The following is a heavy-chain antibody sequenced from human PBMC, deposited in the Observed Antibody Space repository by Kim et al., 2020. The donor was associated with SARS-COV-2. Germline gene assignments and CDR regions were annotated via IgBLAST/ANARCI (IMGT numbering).Heavy chain of an antibody. CDR3: ARSYSSSWYGDAFDI. CDR1: GGSFSGYY. V-gene: IGHV4-34*01. D-gene: IGHD6-13*01. J-gene: IGHJ3*02. Sequence: SETLSLTCAVYGGSFSGYYWSWIRQPPGKGLEWIGEINHSGSTNYNPSLKSRVTISVDTSKNQFSLKLSSVTAADTAVYYCARSYSSSWYGDAFDIWGQG. CDR2: INHSGST.